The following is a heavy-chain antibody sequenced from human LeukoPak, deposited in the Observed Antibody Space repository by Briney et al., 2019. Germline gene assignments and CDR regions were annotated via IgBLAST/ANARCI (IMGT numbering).Heavy chain of an antibody. CDR3: ARNEKAPMVRVSNWFDP. V-gene: IGHV3-74*01. J-gene: IGHJ5*02. Sequence: GGSLRLSCAASGFTFSSYWMHWVRQAPGKGLVWVSRINSDGSSTSYADSVKGRFTISRDNAKNTLYLQMNSLRAEDTAVYYCARNEKAPMVRVSNWFDPWGQGTLVTVSS. D-gene: IGHD3-10*01. CDR1: GFTFSSYW. CDR2: INSDGSST.